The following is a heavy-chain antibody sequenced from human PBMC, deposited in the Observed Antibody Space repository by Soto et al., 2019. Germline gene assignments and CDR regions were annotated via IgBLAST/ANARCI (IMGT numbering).Heavy chain of an antibody. CDR2: IIPIFGTA. CDR3: ARGRKAAGDWFDP. D-gene: IGHD6-13*01. Sequence: SVKVSCKASGGTFSSYAISWVRQAPGQGLEWMGGIIPIFGTANYAQKFQGRVTITADESTSTAYMELSSLRSEDTAVYYCARGRKAAGDWFDPWGQGTLVTVSS. CDR1: GGTFSSYA. J-gene: IGHJ5*02. V-gene: IGHV1-69*13.